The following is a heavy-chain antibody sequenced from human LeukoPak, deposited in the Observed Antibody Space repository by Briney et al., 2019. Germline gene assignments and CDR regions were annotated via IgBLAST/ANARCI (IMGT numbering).Heavy chain of an antibody. V-gene: IGHV3-23*01. J-gene: IGHJ4*02. D-gene: IGHD2-21*01. CDR1: GFTFSSYA. Sequence: PGGPLRLSCAASGFTFSSYAMSWVRQAPGKGLEWVSAISGSGSSTYYADSVKGRFTISRDNSKNTLYLQMNSLRAEDTAVYYCAKDLAPGGDPWWGQGTLVTVSS. CDR2: ISGSGSST. CDR3: AKDLAPGGDPW.